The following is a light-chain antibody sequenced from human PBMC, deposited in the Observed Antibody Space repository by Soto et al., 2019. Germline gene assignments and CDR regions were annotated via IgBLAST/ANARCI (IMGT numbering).Light chain of an antibody. CDR3: QQYNSYPWT. V-gene: IGKV3-15*01. J-gene: IGKJ1*01. CDR1: QSVSSN. Sequence: EMVMTQSPATLSASPGERATLSCRASQSVSSNLAWYQQKPGQAPRLLIYGASTRATGIPSRFSGSESGTEFTLTINSLQPDDFATYYCQQYNSYPWTFGQGTKVDIK. CDR2: GAS.